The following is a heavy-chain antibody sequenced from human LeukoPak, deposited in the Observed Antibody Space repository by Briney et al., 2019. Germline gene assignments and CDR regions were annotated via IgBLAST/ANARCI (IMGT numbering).Heavy chain of an antibody. CDR2: IISSSYM. D-gene: IGHD6-19*01. J-gene: IGHJ4*02. CDR1: GFTFSADS. CDR3: ARDPSGSGWSLSD. V-gene: IGHV3-69-1*01. Sequence: GGSLRLSCAASGFTFSADSMSWVRQAPGKGLEWVSSIISSSYMYYADSVKGRFTISRDNSKNTVCLQMNSLRVEDTAVYYCARDPSGSGWSLSDWGQGTPVTVSS.